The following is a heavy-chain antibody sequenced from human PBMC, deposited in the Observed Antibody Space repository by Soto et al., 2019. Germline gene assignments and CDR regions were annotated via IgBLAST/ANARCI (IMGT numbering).Heavy chain of an antibody. CDR1: GFTFSSYS. Sequence: EVQLVESGGGLVKPGGSLRLSCAASGFTFSSYSMNWVRQAPGKGLEWVSSISSSSSYIYYADSVKGRFTISRDNAKNSLYLQMNSLRAEDTAVYYCARAPLELDTNWFDPWGQGTLVTVSS. V-gene: IGHV3-21*01. D-gene: IGHD1-7*01. CDR2: ISSSSSYI. CDR3: ARAPLELDTNWFDP. J-gene: IGHJ5*02.